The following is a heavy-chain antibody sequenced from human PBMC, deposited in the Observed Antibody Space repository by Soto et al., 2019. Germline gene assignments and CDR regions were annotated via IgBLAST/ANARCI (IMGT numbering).Heavy chain of an antibody. CDR2: IYSSGNT. Sequence: PSETLSPTCTVSGCPISSYYWSWIPEPPGEGMEGVGYIYSSGNTNYNPSLKRRVTISVDTSKNQFSLKLSSVTAADRAVYYCARTGGSGWYGSRDYYYGMDVWGQGTTVTVS. J-gene: IGHJ6*02. V-gene: IGHV4-59*01. CDR3: ARTGGSGWYGSRDYYYGMDV. D-gene: IGHD6-19*01. CDR1: GCPISSYY.